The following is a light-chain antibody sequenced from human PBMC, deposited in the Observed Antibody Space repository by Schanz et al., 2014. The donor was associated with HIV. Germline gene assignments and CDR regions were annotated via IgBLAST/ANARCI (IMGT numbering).Light chain of an antibody. CDR1: SSNVGSNT. J-gene: IGLJ3*02. CDR2: SNN. Sequence: QSVLTQPPSASGTPGQRVTISCSGSSSNVGSNTVNWYQPPPGTAPKLLIYSNNQRPSGVPGRLSGSKSGTSASLAITGLQAEDEADYYCQSYDSGLRGWVFGGGTKLTVL. V-gene: IGLV1-44*01. CDR3: QSYDSGLRGWV.